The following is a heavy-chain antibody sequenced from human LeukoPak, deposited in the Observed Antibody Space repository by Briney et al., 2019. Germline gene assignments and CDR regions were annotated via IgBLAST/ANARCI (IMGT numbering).Heavy chain of an antibody. CDR1: GFTFSSYA. D-gene: IGHD2-21*02. Sequence: GGSLRLSCDASGFTFSSYAIHWVRQAPGKGLEWVAVISYDGSNKYYADSVKGRFTLSRDNSKNTLYLQMNSLRVEDMAVYYCARGPSGVVVTAGFGYWGQGTLVTVSS. CDR2: ISYDGSNK. CDR3: ARGPSGVVVTAGFGY. V-gene: IGHV3-30*04. J-gene: IGHJ4*02.